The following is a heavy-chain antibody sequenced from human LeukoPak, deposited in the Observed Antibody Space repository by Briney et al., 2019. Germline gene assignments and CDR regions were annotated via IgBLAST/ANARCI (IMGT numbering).Heavy chain of an antibody. CDR2: IRYDGSNK. D-gene: IGHD2-2*01. J-gene: IGHJ3*02. Sequence: GGSLRLSCAASGFTFSSYGMHWVRQAPGKGLEWVAFIRYDGSNKYYADSVKGRFTISRDNSKNTLYLQMSSLRAEDTAVYYCAKVGIVVVPAARGAFDIWGQGTMVTVSS. CDR1: GFTFSSYG. V-gene: IGHV3-30*02. CDR3: AKVGIVVVPAARGAFDI.